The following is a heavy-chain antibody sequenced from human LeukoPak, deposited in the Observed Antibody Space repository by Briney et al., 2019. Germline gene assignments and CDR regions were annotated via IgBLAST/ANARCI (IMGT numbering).Heavy chain of an antibody. Sequence: GGSRRLSCAASGFTLSSYGMHWVRQAPGKGLEWVAVISYDGSNKYYADSVKGRFTISRDNSKNTLYLQMNSLRAEDTAVYYCAKDRIVAKLRLRGLFDYWGQGTLVTVSS. CDR3: AKDRIVAKLRLRGLFDY. CDR1: GFTLSSYG. CDR2: ISYDGSNK. V-gene: IGHV3-30*18. J-gene: IGHJ4*02. D-gene: IGHD5-12*01.